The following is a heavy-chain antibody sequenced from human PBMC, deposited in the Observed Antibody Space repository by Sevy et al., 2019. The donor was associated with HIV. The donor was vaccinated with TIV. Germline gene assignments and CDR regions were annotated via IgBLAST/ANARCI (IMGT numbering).Heavy chain of an antibody. V-gene: IGHV4-34*01. Sequence: SETLSLTCAVYGGSFSGYYWSWIRQPPGKGLEWIGEINHSGSTNYNPSLKSRVTISGDTSKNQFSLELSSVTAADTAVYYCARHCSGTSCSHAFDIWGQGTTVTVSS. CDR3: ARHCSGTSCSHAFDI. CDR2: INHSGST. D-gene: IGHD2-2*01. CDR1: GGSFSGYY. J-gene: IGHJ3*02.